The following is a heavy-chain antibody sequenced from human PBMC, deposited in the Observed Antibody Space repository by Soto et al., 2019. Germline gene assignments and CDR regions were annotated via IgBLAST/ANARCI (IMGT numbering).Heavy chain of an antibody. CDR3: ARGKGIAAAGNWFDP. Sequence: QVQLVESGGGVVQPGRSLRLSCAASGFTFSSYGMHWVRQAPGKGLEWVAVIWYDGSNKYYADSVKGRFTISRDNSKNTLYLQMNSLRAEDTAVYYCARGKGIAAAGNWFDPWGQGTLVTVSS. CDR2: IWYDGSNK. D-gene: IGHD6-13*01. V-gene: IGHV3-33*01. J-gene: IGHJ5*02. CDR1: GFTFSSYG.